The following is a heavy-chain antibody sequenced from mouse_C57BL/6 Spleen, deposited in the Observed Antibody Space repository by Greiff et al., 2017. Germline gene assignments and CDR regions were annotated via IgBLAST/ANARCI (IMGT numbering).Heavy chain of an antibody. Sequence: EVKLVESGPELVKPGASVKIPCKASGYTFTDYNMDWVKQSHGKSLEWIGDINPNNGGTIYNQKFKGKATLTVDKSSSTAYMELRSLTSEDTAVYYCATHGSSPYYAMDYWGQGTSVTVSS. J-gene: IGHJ4*01. V-gene: IGHV1-18*01. CDR3: ATHGSSPYYAMDY. CDR2: INPNNGGT. CDR1: GYTFTDYN. D-gene: IGHD1-1*01.